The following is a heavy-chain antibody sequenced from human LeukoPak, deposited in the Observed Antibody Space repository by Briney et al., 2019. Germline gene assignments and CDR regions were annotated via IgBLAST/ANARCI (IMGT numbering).Heavy chain of an antibody. CDR1: GFTFRNYW. V-gene: IGHV3-7*03. CDR3: VRNLAVAGTCFDS. D-gene: IGHD6-19*01. Sequence: GGSLRLSCAASGFTFRNYWTSWVRQAPGTGLEWVANIKQDGSDRNYVTSVRGRFTISRDNAESSLFLQMNSLRAEDTAVYYCVRNLAVAGTCFDSWGQGTLVTVSS. CDR2: IKQDGSDR. J-gene: IGHJ4*02.